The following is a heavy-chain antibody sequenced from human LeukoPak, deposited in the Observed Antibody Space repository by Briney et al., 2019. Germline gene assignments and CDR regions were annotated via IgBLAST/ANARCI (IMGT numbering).Heavy chain of an antibody. Sequence: SGSTNYNPSLKSRVTISVDTSKNQFSLRLSSVTAADTAVYYCAGHRVYSDRSGYLEVTFDSWGQGTLVTVSS. D-gene: IGHD3-22*01. J-gene: IGHJ4*02. CDR2: SGST. CDR3: AGHRVYSDRSGYLEVTFDS. V-gene: IGHV4-59*08.